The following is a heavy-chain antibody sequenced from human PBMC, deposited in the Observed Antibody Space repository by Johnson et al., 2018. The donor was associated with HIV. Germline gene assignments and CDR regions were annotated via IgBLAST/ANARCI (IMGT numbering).Heavy chain of an antibody. CDR2: ISSSGTTV. V-gene: IGHV3-11*01. Sequence: QMLLVESGGGLVKPGGSLRLSCAASGFTFSDYYMTWIRQTPGKGLEWVSYISSSGTTVYYADSVRGRFSISRDNTKPSLYLKMNSLRAEDTALYYCAKLPVLYGDFDDAFNIWGQGTMVTVSS. CDR1: GFTFSDYY. J-gene: IGHJ3*02. CDR3: AKLPVLYGDFDDAFNI. D-gene: IGHD4-17*01.